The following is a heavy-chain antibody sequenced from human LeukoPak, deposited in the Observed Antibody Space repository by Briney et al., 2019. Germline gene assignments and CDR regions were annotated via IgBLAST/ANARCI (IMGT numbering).Heavy chain of an antibody. V-gene: IGHV3-30-3*01. CDR2: ISYDGSNK. CDR1: GFTFSSYA. J-gene: IGHJ3*02. Sequence: PGGSLRLFCAASGFTFSSYAMSWVRQAPGKGLTGVAVISYDGSNKYYADSVKGRFTISRDNSKNTLYLQMNSLRAEDTAVYYCAEEGYDILIRSNSGAFDIWGQGTMVTVSS. CDR3: AEEGYDILIRSNSGAFDI. D-gene: IGHD3-9*01.